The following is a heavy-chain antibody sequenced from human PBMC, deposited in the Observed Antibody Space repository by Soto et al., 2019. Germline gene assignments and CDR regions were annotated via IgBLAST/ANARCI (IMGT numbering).Heavy chain of an antibody. CDR1: GGTFSSYA. CDR2: IIPIFGTA. J-gene: IGHJ3*02. Sequence: QVQLVQSGAEVKKPRSSVKVSCKASGGTFSSYAISWVRQAPGQGLEWMGGIIPIFGTANYAQKFQGRVTITADKSTSTAYMELSSLRSEDTAVYYCARDLETTVVTPTAFDIWGQVTMVTVSS. D-gene: IGHD4-17*01. V-gene: IGHV1-69*06. CDR3: ARDLETTVVTPTAFDI.